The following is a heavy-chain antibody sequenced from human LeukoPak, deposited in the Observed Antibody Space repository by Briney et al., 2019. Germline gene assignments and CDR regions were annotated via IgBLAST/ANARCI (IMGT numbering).Heavy chain of an antibody. D-gene: IGHD6-19*01. CDR3: ARDPHSSGWYKDAFDI. V-gene: IGHV3-21*01. J-gene: IGHJ3*02. CDR2: ISGSSSYI. CDR1: GFTFSSYS. Sequence: GGSLGLSCAASGFTFSSYSMNWVRQAPGKGLEWVSSISGSSSYINYADSVKGRFTISRDNAQNSLFLQLNSLRAEDTAVYYCARDPHSSGWYKDAFDIWGQGTMVTVSS.